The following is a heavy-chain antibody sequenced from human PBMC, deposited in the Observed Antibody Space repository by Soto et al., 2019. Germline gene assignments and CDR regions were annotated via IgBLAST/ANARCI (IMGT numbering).Heavy chain of an antibody. CDR2: ISYDGSNK. D-gene: IGHD7-27*01. CDR3: AKDRSTLEPLGQNIDY. J-gene: IGHJ4*02. V-gene: IGHV3-30*18. CDR1: GFTFSSYG. Sequence: QVQLVASGGGVVQPGRSLRLSCAASGFTFSSYGMHWVRQAPGKGLEWVAVISYDGSNKYYADSVKGRFTISRDNSKNSLYLQMNSLRAEDTAVYYCAKDRSTLEPLGQNIDYWGQGTLVTVSS.